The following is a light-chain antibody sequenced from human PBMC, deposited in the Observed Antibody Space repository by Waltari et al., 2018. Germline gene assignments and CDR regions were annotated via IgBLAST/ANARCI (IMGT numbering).Light chain of an antibody. CDR3: SSYTSDSTYVV. CDR2: EVS. Sequence: QSALTQPASVSGSPGQSITITCPGTSSDVGGYNYVSWYQHHPGKAPKLMIYEVSNRPSGVSNRFSGSKSGNTASLTISGLQAEDEADYYCSSYTSDSTYVVFGGGTKLTVL. V-gene: IGLV2-14*01. CDR1: SSDVGGYNY. J-gene: IGLJ2*01.